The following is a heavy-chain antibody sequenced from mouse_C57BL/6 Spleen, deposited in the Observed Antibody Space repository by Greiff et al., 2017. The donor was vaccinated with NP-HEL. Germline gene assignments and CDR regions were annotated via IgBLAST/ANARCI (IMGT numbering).Heavy chain of an antibody. J-gene: IGHJ1*03. Sequence: QVQLQQPGAELVKPGASVKLSCKASGYTFTSYWMHWVKQRPGRGLEWIGRIDPNSGGTKYNEKFKSKATLTVDKPSSTAYMQLSSLTSEDSAVYSCARGRTYYDYGDWYFDVWGTGTTVTVSS. CDR2: IDPNSGGT. D-gene: IGHD2-4*01. CDR3: ARGRTYYDYGDWYFDV. CDR1: GYTFTSYW. V-gene: IGHV1-72*01.